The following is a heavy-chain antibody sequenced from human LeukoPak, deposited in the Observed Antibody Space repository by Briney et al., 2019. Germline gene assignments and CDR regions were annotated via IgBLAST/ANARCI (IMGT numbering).Heavy chain of an antibody. V-gene: IGHV4-39*01. D-gene: IGHD3-3*01. CDR2: IYYSGST. CDR1: GGSTSSSSYY. J-gene: IGHJ4*02. Sequence: PSETLSLTCTVSGGSTSSSSYYWGWIRQLPGKGLEWIGSIYYSGSTYYNPSLKSRVTISVDTSKNQFSLKLSSVTAADTAVYYCAGYYDFWSGYWPYYFDYWGQGTLVTVSS. CDR3: AGYYDFWSGYWPYYFDY.